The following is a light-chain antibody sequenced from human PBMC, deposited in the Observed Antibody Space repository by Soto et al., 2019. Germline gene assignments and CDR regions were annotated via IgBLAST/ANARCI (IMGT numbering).Light chain of an antibody. Sequence: QAVVTQEPSLTVSPGGTVTLTCAPSTGAVTRGYYPNWFQQKPGQAPRALIYSTNNKHSWTPARFSGSLLGGKAALTLSGVQPEDQAEYYCLLSSGGTYVFGTGTKLPVL. CDR2: STN. CDR1: TGAVTRGYY. V-gene: IGLV7-43*01. J-gene: IGLJ1*01. CDR3: LLSSGGTYV.